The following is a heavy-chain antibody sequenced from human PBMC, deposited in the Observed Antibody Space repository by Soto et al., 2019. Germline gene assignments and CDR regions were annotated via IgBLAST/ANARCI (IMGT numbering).Heavy chain of an antibody. CDR3: AREPYDSSGYYSYYYYYGMDV. D-gene: IGHD3-22*01. J-gene: IGHJ6*02. CDR1: GGTFSIYA. V-gene: IGHV1-69*13. Sequence: ASVKVSCKASGGTFSIYAIIWVRQAPGQGLEWMGGIIPIFGTANYAQKFQGRVTITADESTSTAYMELSSLRSEDTAVYYCAREPYDSSGYYSYYYYYGMDVWGQGTTVTVSS. CDR2: IIPIFGTA.